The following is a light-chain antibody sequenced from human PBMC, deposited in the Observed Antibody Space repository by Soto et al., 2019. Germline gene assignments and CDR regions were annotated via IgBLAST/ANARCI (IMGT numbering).Light chain of an antibody. V-gene: IGKV3-11*01. CDR2: DAS. J-gene: IGKJ5*01. Sequence: EIVLTQSPAPLSLSPGERATLSCRASQSVSSYLAWYQQRPGQAPRLLIYDASNRATGVPARFSGSRSGTDFTLTISSLEPEDVAVYYCQQRSSWPPTLGQGTRLEIK. CDR1: QSVSSY. CDR3: QQRSSWPPT.